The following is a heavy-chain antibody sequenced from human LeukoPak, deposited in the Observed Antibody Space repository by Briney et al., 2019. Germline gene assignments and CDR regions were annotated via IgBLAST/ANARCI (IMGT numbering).Heavy chain of an antibody. J-gene: IGHJ5*02. CDR3: AKAHTYSSSWFDP. Sequence: PGGSLSLSCAASGFTFSSYGMHWVRQAPGKGLEWVSAISGSGGSTYYADSVKGRFTISRDNSKNTLYLQMNSLRAEDTAVYYCAKAHTYSSSWFDPWGQGTLVTVSS. V-gene: IGHV3-23*01. CDR1: GFTFSSYG. CDR2: ISGSGGST. D-gene: IGHD6-13*01.